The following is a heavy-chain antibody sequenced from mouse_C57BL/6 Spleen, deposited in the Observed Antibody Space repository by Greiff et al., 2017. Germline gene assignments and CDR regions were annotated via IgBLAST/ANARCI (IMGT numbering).Heavy chain of an antibody. CDR1: GYTFTDYE. CDR2: IDPETGGT. J-gene: IGHJ3*01. V-gene: IGHV1-15*01. Sequence: VQLKESGAELVRPGASVTLSCKASGYTFTDYEMHWVKQTPVHGLEWIGAIDPETGGTAYNQKFKGKAILTADKSSSTAYMELRSLTSEDSAVYYCTRPGFAYWGQGTLVTVSA. CDR3: TRPGFAY.